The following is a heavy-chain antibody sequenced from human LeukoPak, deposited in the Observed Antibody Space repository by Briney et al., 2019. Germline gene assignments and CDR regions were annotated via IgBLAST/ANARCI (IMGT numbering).Heavy chain of an antibody. Sequence: PGGSLRLSCATSGFTFSAYWMHWVRQAPGKGLVWVSRVYTDGGRTSYADSVEGRVTISRDNAKSTLYLQMNGLRDEDTAVYYCARGSSGWYIDYWGQGTLVTVSS. CDR2: VYTDGGRT. CDR1: GFTFSAYW. V-gene: IGHV3-74*01. CDR3: ARGSSGWYIDY. J-gene: IGHJ4*02. D-gene: IGHD6-19*01.